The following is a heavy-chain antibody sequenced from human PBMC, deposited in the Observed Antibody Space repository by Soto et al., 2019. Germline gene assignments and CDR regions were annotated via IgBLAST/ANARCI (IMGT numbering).Heavy chain of an antibody. D-gene: IGHD5-18*01. J-gene: IGHJ5*02. CDR3: ARDPEYSYGNT. CDR2: INAGNGNT. Sequence: ASVKVSCKASGYTFTSYAMNWVRQAPGQRLEWMGWINAGNGNTKYSQKFQGRVTNTRDTSASTAYMELSSLRSEDTAVYYCARDPEYSYGNTWGQGTLVTVSS. CDR1: GYTFTSYA. V-gene: IGHV1-3*01.